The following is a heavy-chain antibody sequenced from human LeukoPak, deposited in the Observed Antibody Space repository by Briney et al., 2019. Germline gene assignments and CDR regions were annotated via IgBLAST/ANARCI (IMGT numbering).Heavy chain of an antibody. D-gene: IGHD1-26*01. J-gene: IGHJ4*02. CDR1: GFTFSTYA. Sequence: GGSLRLSCAASGFTFSTYAMSWVRQAPGKGLVCVSGISGSGGRTLYADSVKGRFTISRDNSKNTLDLQMNSLRAEDTATYYCTKDQRWDVPHYSDYWGQGTLVTVSS. CDR3: TKDQRWDVPHYSDY. V-gene: IGHV3-23*01. CDR2: ISGSGGRT.